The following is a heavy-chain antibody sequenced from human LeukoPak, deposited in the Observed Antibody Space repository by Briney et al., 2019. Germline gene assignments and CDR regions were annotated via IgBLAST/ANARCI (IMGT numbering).Heavy chain of an antibody. J-gene: IGHJ4*02. CDR2: IYYSGST. Sequence: SETLSLTCTISGGSNSSYYWSWIRQPPGKGLEWIGYIYYSGSTNYNPSLKSRVTISVDTSKNQFSLKLSSVTAADTAVYYCARAGRGYSGYPTHWGQGTLVTVSS. CDR1: GGSNSSYY. V-gene: IGHV4-59*01. CDR3: ARAGRGYSGYPTH. D-gene: IGHD5-12*01.